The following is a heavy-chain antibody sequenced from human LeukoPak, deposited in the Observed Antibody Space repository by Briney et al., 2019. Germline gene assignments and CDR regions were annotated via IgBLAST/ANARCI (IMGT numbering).Heavy chain of an antibody. CDR1: GFIVSSNY. J-gene: IGHJ4*02. CDR2: IYSGGGT. CDR3: ARSSGSYHFDY. D-gene: IGHD3-10*01. Sequence: GGSLRLSCAASGFIVSSNYMSWVRQAPGKGLEWVSVIYSGGGTYYADSVKGRFTISRDNSKNTLYLQMNSLRAEDTAVYYCARSSGSYHFDYWGQGTLVTVSS. V-gene: IGHV3-53*01.